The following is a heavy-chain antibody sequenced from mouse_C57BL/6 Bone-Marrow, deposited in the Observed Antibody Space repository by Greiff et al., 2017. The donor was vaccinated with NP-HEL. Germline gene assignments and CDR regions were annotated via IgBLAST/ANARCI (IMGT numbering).Heavy chain of an antibody. J-gene: IGHJ1*03. Sequence: EVKLVESGGGLVKPGGSLKLSCAASGFTFRDYGLHWVRQAPETGLEWVAYLSSGSSTIYYADTVKGRFTISRDNAKNTLFLQMTSLRSEDTAMYYCARGDYDVWYFDVWGTGTTVTVSS. CDR3: ARGDYDVWYFDV. CDR1: GFTFRDYG. V-gene: IGHV5-17*01. D-gene: IGHD2-4*01. CDR2: LSSGSSTI.